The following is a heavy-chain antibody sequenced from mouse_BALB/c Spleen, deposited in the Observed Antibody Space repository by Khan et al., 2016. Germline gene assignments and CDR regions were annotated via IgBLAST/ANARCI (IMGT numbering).Heavy chain of an antibody. J-gene: IGHJ4*01. CDR1: GFDFSRYW. D-gene: IGHD1-1*01. Sequence: EVELVESGGGLVQPGGSLNFSCAASGFDFSRYWMSWVRQAPGKGLEWIGEINPDSSTINYTPSPKDKFIISRDNAKNTLYLQMSKVRSEDTALYYCARLGYYGTMDYWGQGTSVTVSS. CDR3: ARLGYYGTMDY. V-gene: IGHV4-1*02. CDR2: INPDSSTI.